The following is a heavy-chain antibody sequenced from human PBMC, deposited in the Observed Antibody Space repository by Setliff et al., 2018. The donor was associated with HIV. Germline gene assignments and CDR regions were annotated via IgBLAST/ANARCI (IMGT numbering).Heavy chain of an antibody. Sequence: PGGSLRLSCAASGFTVSSNYMNWVRQAPGEGLEWISVLDIGGTTSYADSVKGRFTISRDNSKNTLYLQMNSLRAEDTAVYYCARVYSAYDLSGYYYYYMDVWGKGTTVTVFS. CDR2: LDIGGTT. D-gene: IGHD5-12*01. CDR1: GFTVSSNY. CDR3: ARVYSAYDLSGYYYYYMDV. J-gene: IGHJ6*03. V-gene: IGHV3-66*02.